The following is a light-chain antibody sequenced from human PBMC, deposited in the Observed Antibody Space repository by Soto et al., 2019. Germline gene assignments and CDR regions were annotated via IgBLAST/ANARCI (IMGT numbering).Light chain of an antibody. CDR1: QSVSSRN. CDR3: HQYGSSPFT. V-gene: IGKV3-20*01. Sequence: EIVLTQSPGTMSLSPGERATLPCRASQSVSSRNLAWYQQKPGQAHRLLIYGASSRATGIPDRFSGSGSGTDFTLTISRLETEDFAVYYCHQYGSSPFTFGPGNKVDIK. CDR2: GAS. J-gene: IGKJ3*01.